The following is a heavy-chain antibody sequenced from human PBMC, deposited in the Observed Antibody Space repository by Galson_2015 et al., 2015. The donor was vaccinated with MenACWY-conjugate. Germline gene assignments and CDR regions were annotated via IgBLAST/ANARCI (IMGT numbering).Heavy chain of an antibody. Sequence: SLRLSCAASGFTFSSYSMNWVRQAPGKGLEWVSYISSSSSTIYYADSVKGRFTISRDNAKNSLYLQMNSLRAEDTAVYYCARAITYYDYVWGSSPYYFDYWGQGTLVTVSS. D-gene: IGHD3-16*01. CDR1: GFTFSSYS. CDR2: ISSSSSTI. V-gene: IGHV3-48*01. J-gene: IGHJ4*02. CDR3: ARAITYYDYVWGSSPYYFDY.